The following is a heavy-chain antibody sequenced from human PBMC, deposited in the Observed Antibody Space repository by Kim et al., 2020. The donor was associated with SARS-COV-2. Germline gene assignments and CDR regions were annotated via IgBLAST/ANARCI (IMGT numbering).Heavy chain of an antibody. Sequence: GGSLRLSCAASGFTFSTYAMSWVRQAPGKGLEWVSPISVSGGNTYYADAAKGRFTISRDNSKSTLYLQMNSLRAEDKAIFYCAKNTDNSGYYYADFWGQG. CDR3: AKNTDNSGYYYADF. V-gene: IGHV3-23*01. CDR1: GFTFSTYA. J-gene: IGHJ4*02. D-gene: IGHD3-22*01. CDR2: ISVSGGNT.